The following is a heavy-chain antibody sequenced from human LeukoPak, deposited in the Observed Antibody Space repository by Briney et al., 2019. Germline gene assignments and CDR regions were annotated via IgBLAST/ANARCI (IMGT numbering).Heavy chain of an antibody. V-gene: IGHV4-4*07. D-gene: IGHD6-13*01. CDR3: ARYGRYSSSYYYYYMDV. CDR2: IYTSGST. Sequence: SETLSLTCTVSGGSISSYYWSWIRQPAGKGLEWIGRIYTSGSTNYNPSLKSRVTISVDTSKNQFSLKLSSVTAADTAVYYCARYGRYSSSYYYYYMDVWGKGTTVTVSS. J-gene: IGHJ6*03. CDR1: GGSISSYY.